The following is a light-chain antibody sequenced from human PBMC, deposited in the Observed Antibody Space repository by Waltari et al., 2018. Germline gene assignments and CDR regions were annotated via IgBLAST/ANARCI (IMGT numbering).Light chain of an antibody. CDR2: EVS. V-gene: IGLV2-14*01. CDR1: SNDVGFYNY. CDR3: SAYTSTSALV. Sequence: QSALTQPASVSGSPGQSITISCTGTSNDVGFYNYVSLYQPHPGKAPKVIIYEVSNRPSGIANRCSGSKPGNPASLTISGLQPEDEADSHCSAYTSTSALVFGTGTKVTVL. J-gene: IGLJ1*01.